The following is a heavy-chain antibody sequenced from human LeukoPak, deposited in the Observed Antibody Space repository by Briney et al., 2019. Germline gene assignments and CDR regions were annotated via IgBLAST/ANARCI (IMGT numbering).Heavy chain of an antibody. CDR2: KSYDGSNK. V-gene: IGHV3-30*18. CDR1: GFTFSSYG. CDR3: AKATPDSS. D-gene: IGHD3-22*01. Sequence: PGGSLRLSCAASGFTFSSYGMHWVRQAPGKGLEWVAVKSYDGSNKYYADSVKGRFTISRDNSKNTLYLQMNSLRAEDTAVYYCAKATPDSSWGQGTMVTVSS. J-gene: IGHJ3*01.